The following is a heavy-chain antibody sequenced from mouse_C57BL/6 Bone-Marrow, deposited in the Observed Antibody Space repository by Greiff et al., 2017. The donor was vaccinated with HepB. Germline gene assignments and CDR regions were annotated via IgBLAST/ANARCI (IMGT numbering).Heavy chain of an antibody. CDR2: ISNGGGST. J-gene: IGHJ4*01. CDR3: ATLYDYGSSCSRYAMDY. CDR1: GFTFSDYY. Sequence: EVQGVESGGGLVQPGGSLKLSCAASGFTFSDYYMYWVRQTPEKRLEWVAYISNGGGSTYYPDTVKGRFTISRDNAENTLYLQMSRLKSEDTAMYYCATLYDYGSSCSRYAMDYWGQGTSVTVSS. D-gene: IGHD1-1*01. V-gene: IGHV5-12*01.